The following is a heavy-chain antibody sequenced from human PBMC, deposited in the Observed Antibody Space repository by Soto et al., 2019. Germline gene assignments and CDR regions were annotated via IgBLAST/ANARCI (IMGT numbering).Heavy chain of an antibody. V-gene: IGHV4-59*01. CDR1: GGSISSYY. CDR2: IYYSGST. J-gene: IGHJ3*02. CDR3: ARALRFLEWADAFDI. D-gene: IGHD3-3*01. Sequence: SDTLSLTWTVSGGSISSYYWSWIRQPPGKGLEWIGYIYYSGSTNYNPSLKSRVTISVDTSKNQFSLKLSSVTAADTAVYYCARALRFLEWADAFDIWGQGTMVTVSS.